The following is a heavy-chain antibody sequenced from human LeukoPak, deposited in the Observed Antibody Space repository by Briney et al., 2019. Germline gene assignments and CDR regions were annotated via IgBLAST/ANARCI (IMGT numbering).Heavy chain of an antibody. Sequence: SETLSLTCTVSGGSISSGSHYWSWIRQPAGKGLEWIGRIYSSGNTNYNPSLKSRVTISLDTSKNQFSLNLSSVTAADTAVCYCAGEVGGSWFDPWGLGTLVTVSS. CDR2: IYSSGNT. CDR3: AGEVGGSWFDP. D-gene: IGHD1-26*01. J-gene: IGHJ5*02. CDR1: GGSISSGSHY. V-gene: IGHV4-61*02.